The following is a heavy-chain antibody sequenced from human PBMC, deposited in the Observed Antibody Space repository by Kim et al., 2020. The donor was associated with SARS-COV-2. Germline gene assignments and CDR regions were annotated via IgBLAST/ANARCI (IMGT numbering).Heavy chain of an antibody. CDR1: GGSISSSNW. CDR3: ARQAVTTMIYNWFDP. Sequence: SETLSLTCAVSGGSISSSNWWSWVRQPPGKGLEWIGEIYHSGSTNYNPSLKSRVTISVDKSKNQFALKLSSVTAADTAVYYCARQAVTTMIYNWFDPWGQGTLVTVSS. D-gene: IGHD4-17*01. CDR2: IYHSGST. J-gene: IGHJ5*02. V-gene: IGHV4-4*02.